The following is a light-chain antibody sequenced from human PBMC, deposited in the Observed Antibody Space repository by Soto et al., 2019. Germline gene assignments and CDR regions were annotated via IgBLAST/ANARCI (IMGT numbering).Light chain of an antibody. V-gene: IGKV3-15*01. CDR1: QSVTTN. CDR2: DAS. Sequence: EVVMTQSAATLSVSPGERVTFSCRASQSVTTNLAWYQHKPGQSPRLLISDASTGASGIPPRFSGSGSGTEFTLTIDRLQSADFAVYYCQLYDRWPVTFGGGTKVDIK. J-gene: IGKJ4*01. CDR3: QLYDRWPVT.